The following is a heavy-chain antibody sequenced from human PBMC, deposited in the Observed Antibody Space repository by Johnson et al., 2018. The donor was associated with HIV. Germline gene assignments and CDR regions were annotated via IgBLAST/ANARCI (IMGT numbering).Heavy chain of an antibody. D-gene: IGHD2-8*01. V-gene: IGHV3-30-3*01. CDR1: GFTFSSYA. CDR3: VRGSLTDDSFAD. CDR2: ISFDGTNK. J-gene: IGHJ3*01. Sequence: QVQLVESGGGVVQPGRSLRLSCAASGFTFSSYAMHWVRQAPGKGLAWVAVISFDGTNKHYGDSVRVRFPVSRDNSKNTLSLQMNSLTTEDTAIYYCVRGSLTDDSFADWGQGTMVLVSS.